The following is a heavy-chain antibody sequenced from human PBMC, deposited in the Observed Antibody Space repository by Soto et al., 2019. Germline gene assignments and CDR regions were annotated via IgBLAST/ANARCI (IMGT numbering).Heavy chain of an antibody. CDR3: AKEGSDYYGSGSSYYFDY. CDR2: ISSSSSTI. CDR1: GFTFSSYS. D-gene: IGHD3-10*01. J-gene: IGHJ4*02. V-gene: IGHV3-48*01. Sequence: EVQLVESGGGLVQPGGSLRLSCAASGFTFSSYSMNWVRQAPGKGLEWVSYISSSSSTIYYADSVKGRFTISRDNAKNSLYLQMNSLRAEDTAVYYCAKEGSDYYGSGSSYYFDYWGQGTLVTVSS.